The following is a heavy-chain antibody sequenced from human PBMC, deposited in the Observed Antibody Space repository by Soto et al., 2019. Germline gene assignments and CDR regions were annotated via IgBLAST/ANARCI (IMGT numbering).Heavy chain of an antibody. J-gene: IGHJ5*02. V-gene: IGHV3-23*01. D-gene: IGHD1-26*01. CDR3: AKGSRRLGACNWFDP. CDR1: GFTFSSYA. Sequence: GGSLRLSCAASGFTFSSYAMSWVRQAPGKGLEWVSAISGSGGSTYYADSVKGRFTISRDNSKNTLYLQMNSLRAEDTAVYYCAKGSRRLGACNWFDPWSQGTLVTSPQ. CDR2: ISGSGGST.